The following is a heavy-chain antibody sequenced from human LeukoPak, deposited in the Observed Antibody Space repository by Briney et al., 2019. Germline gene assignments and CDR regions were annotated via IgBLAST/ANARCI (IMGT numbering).Heavy chain of an antibody. V-gene: IGHV4-34*01. Sequence: SETLSLTRAVYGGSFSGYYWSWIRQPPGKGLEWIGEINHSGSTNYNPSLKSRVTISVDTSKNQFSLKLSSVTAADTAVYYCARGHDSSGWYFDYWGQGTLVTVSS. CDR1: GGSFSGYY. CDR3: ARGHDSSGWYFDY. D-gene: IGHD6-19*01. CDR2: INHSGST. J-gene: IGHJ4*02.